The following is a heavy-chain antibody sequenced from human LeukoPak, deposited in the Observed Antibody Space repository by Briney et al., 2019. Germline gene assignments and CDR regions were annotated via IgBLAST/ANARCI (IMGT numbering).Heavy chain of an antibody. V-gene: IGHV3-30*18. CDR2: ISYDGSNK. CDR3: AKTNREQWLVPVDY. CDR1: GFTFSSYG. J-gene: IGHJ4*02. D-gene: IGHD6-19*01. Sequence: GGSLGLSCAASGFTFSSYGMHWVRQAPGKGLEWVAVISYDGSNKYYADSVKGRFTISRDNSKNTLYLQMNSLRAEDTAVYYCAKTNREQWLVPVDYWGQGTLVTVSS.